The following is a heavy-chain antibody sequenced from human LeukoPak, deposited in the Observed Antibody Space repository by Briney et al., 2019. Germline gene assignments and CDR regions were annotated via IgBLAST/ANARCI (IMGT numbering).Heavy chain of an antibody. CDR1: GGSISSGGYC. CDR2: IYYSGST. Sequence: SQTLSLTCTVSGGSISSGGYCWSWIRQLPGKGLEWIGYIYYSGSTYYNPSLPSLKSRLTISLDTSKNQFSLKLRSVTAADTAVYYCARSLGLARVYSRAMDVWGQGTTVTVSS. V-gene: IGHV4-31*03. J-gene: IGHJ6*02. D-gene: IGHD6-25*01. CDR3: ARSLGLARVYSRAMDV.